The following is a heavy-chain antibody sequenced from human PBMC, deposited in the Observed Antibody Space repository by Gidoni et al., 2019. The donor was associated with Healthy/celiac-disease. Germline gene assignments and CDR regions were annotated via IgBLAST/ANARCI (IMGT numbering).Heavy chain of an antibody. V-gene: IGHV1-69*06. CDR2: IIPIFGTA. D-gene: IGHD2-2*02. CDR3: AGNIVVVPAAINYYYYYMDV. J-gene: IGHJ6*03. Sequence: QVQLVQSGAEVKKPGSSVKVSCKASGGTFSSYAISWVRQAPGQGLEWMGGIIPIFGTANYAQKFQGRVTITADKSTSTAYMELSSLRSEDTAVYYCAGNIVVVPAAINYYYYYMDVWGKGTTVTVSS. CDR1: GGTFSSYA.